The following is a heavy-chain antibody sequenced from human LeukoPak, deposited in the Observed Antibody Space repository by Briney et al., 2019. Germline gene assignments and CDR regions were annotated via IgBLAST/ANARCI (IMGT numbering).Heavy chain of an antibody. V-gene: IGHV4-39*07. CDR2: IYYSGST. CDR1: GGSISSSTYY. CDR3: ARDQWELLLFHYFDY. J-gene: IGHJ4*02. Sequence: SETLSLTCTVSGGSISSSTYYWGWIRQSPGKGLEWIGTIYYSGSTYYNPSLKSRVTISVDTSKNQFSLKLSSVTAADTAVYYCARDQWELLLFHYFDYWGQGTLVTVSS. D-gene: IGHD1-26*01.